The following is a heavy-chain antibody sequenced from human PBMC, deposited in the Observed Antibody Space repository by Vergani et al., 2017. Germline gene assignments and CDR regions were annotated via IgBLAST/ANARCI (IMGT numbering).Heavy chain of an antibody. CDR2: IYYSGRH. J-gene: IGHJ4*02. CDR1: GGSISSGGYY. CDR3: TGAPPHYDFWSGYYPYYFDY. Sequence: QVQLQESGPGLVKPSQTLSLTCTFSGGSISSGGYYWSWIRQHPGKGLEWIGYIYYSGRHYYNPSLKSRVTISVDTSKNQFSLKLSSVTAADTAVYYCTGAPPHYDFWSGYYPYYFDYWGQGTLVTVSS. D-gene: IGHD3-3*01. V-gene: IGHV4-31*03.